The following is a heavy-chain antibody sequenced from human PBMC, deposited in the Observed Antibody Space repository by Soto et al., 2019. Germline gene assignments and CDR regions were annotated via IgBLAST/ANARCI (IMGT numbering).Heavy chain of an antibody. J-gene: IGHJ4*02. CDR2: ISGSGGST. CDR1: GFTFSSYA. Sequence: GGSLRLSCAASGFTFSSYAMSWVRQAPGKGLEWVSAISGSGGSTYYADSVKGRFTISRDNSKNTLYLQMNSLRAEDTTVYYCAKDKGNVWFGEKGGYFDYWGQGTLVTVSS. V-gene: IGHV3-23*01. CDR3: AKDKGNVWFGEKGGYFDY. D-gene: IGHD3-10*01.